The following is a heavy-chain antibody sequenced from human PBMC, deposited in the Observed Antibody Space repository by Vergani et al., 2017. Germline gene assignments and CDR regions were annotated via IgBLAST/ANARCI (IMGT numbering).Heavy chain of an antibody. J-gene: IGHJ4*02. CDR3: ASGFTAMATFDY. CDR2: IYSGGST. V-gene: IGHV3-53*02. D-gene: IGHD5-18*01. Sequence: EVQLVETGGGLIQPGGSLRLSCAASGFTVSSNYMSWVRQAPGKGLEWVSVIYSGGSTYYADPVKGRFTISRDNSKNTLYLQMNSLRAEDTAVYYCASGFTAMATFDYWGQGTLVTVSS. CDR1: GFTVSSNY.